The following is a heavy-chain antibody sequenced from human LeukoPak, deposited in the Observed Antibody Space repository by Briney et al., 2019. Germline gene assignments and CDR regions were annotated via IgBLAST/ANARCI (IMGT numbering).Heavy chain of an antibody. Sequence: GASVKVSCKASGGTFSSYAISWVRQAPGQGLEWMGGIIPIFGTANYAQKFQGRVTITADESTSTAYMELSSLRSEDTAVYYCARAYSSSPWISWYYFDYWGQGTLVTVSS. J-gene: IGHJ4*02. CDR1: GGTFSSYA. V-gene: IGHV1-69*13. CDR3: ARAYSSSPWISWYYFDY. CDR2: IIPIFGTA. D-gene: IGHD6-6*01.